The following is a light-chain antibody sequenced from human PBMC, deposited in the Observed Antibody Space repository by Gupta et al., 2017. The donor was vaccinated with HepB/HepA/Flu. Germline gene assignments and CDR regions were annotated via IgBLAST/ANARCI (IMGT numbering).Light chain of an antibody. CDR3: QQSLT. CDR1: QSISSW. Sequence: DIQVTQSPSTLSASVGDTVTITCRASQSISSWLAWYQQKPGKAPKLLIYKASTLESGVPSRFSGGGAGTECTLTISSLQPEDFATYYCQQSLTFGQGTKVE. CDR2: KAS. J-gene: IGKJ1*01. V-gene: IGKV1-5*03.